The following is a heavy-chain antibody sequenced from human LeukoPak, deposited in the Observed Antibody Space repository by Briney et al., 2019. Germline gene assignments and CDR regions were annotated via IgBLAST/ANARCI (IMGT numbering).Heavy chain of an antibody. CDR3: AKVSGSSSWYLFDP. CDR2: LSGGGDSR. V-gene: IGHV3-23*01. J-gene: IGHJ5*02. CDR1: GFAFSNYA. Sequence: GGSLRLSCAASGFAFSNYAMSWVRQAPGKGLEWVSSLSGGGDSRYYADSVMGRFTISRDNSKNTLYLQMNSLRAEDTAVYYCAKVSGSSSWYLFDPWGQGTLVTVSS. D-gene: IGHD6-13*01.